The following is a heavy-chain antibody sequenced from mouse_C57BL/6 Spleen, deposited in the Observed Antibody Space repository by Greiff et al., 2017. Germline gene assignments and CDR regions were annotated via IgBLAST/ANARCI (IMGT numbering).Heavy chain of an antibody. D-gene: IGHD3-2*02. CDR2: ILPGSGST. Sequence: QVQLKQSGAELMKPGASVKLSCKATGYTFTGYWIAWVKQRPGHGLEWIGEILPGSGSTNYNEKFKGKATFTADTSSNTAYMQLSSLTTEDSAIYNCARYPSGAAQATEVDYWGQGTTLTVSS. CDR1: GYTFTGYW. CDR3: ARYPSGAAQATEVDY. J-gene: IGHJ2*01. V-gene: IGHV1-9*01.